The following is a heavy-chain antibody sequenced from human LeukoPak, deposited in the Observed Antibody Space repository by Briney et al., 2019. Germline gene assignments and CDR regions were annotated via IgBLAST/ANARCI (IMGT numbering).Heavy chain of an antibody. CDR3: VRDQGYCTSASCRGDAFDV. D-gene: IGHD2-2*01. Sequence: GGSLRLSCAASGFTFSTHWMSWVRQAPGKGLEWVAKIKEDGSEKYYVDSVKGRFTISRDNAKNSLSLQMHSLRDEDTAVYYCVRDQGYCTSASCRGDAFDVWGQGSMVSVSA. V-gene: IGHV3-7*01. CDR2: IKEDGSEK. J-gene: IGHJ3*01. CDR1: GFTFSTHW.